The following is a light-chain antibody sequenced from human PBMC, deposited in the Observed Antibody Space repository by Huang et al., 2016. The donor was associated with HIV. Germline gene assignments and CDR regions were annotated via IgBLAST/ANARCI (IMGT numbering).Light chain of an antibody. CDR3: QQRFSTTIT. CDR1: QNVNTY. Sequence: DIQMTQSPPSLSASVGDSVTIACRASQNVNTYLNWYHQKPGQAPRLLIFAVSRLRSGVPSRFSGSGSGTEFTLTISSLQLEDFATYYCQQRFSTTITFGQGTRLDMK. J-gene: IGKJ5*01. CDR2: AVS. V-gene: IGKV1-39*01.